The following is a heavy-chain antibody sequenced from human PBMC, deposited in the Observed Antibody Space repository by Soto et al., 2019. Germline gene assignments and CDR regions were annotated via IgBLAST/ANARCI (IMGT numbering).Heavy chain of an antibody. D-gene: IGHD3-9*01. Sequence: QVQLVESGGGVVQPGRSLRLSCAASGFTFSSYGMHWVRQAPGKGLEWVAVIWYDGSNKYYADSVKGRFTISRDNSKNTLHLQMNSLRAEDTAVYYCARCDILTGCDYWGQGTLVTVSS. CDR1: GFTFSSYG. V-gene: IGHV3-33*01. CDR3: ARCDILTGCDY. CDR2: IWYDGSNK. J-gene: IGHJ4*02.